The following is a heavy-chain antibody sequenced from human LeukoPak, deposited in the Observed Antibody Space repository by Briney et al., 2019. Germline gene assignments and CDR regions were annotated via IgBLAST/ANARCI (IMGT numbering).Heavy chain of an antibody. Sequence: GGSLRLSCAASGFTFSNYAMSWVRQAPGKGLEWVSAISGSGGNTYYADSVEGRFTISRDNSKNTLYLQMDRLRAEDTALYYCVKRSRDGYNSPLDNWGQGTLVTVSS. CDR1: GFTFSNYA. CDR3: VKRSRDGYNSPLDN. CDR2: ISGSGGNT. V-gene: IGHV3-23*01. D-gene: IGHD5-24*01. J-gene: IGHJ4*02.